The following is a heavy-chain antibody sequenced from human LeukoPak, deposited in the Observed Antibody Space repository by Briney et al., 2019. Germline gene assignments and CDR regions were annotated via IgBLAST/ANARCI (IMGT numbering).Heavy chain of an antibody. J-gene: IGHJ4*02. D-gene: IGHD2-21*01. V-gene: IGHV1-8*01. Sequence: ASVKVSCKASGYTFTTYDNNWVRQATGPDLECLGWMNPNSGNTGYAQKFQGRVTMTRNISLTTAYMEWSNLRSEDTAVYYCARVAGNCGGDCYRLLYWGQGTLVTVSS. CDR2: MNPNSGNT. CDR3: ARVAGNCGGDCYRLLY. CDR1: GYTFTTYD.